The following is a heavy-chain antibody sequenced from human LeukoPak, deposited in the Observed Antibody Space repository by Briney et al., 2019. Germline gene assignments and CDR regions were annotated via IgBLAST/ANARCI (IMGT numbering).Heavy chain of an antibody. CDR1: GFTFSTYA. CDR2: ITDSGGST. V-gene: IGHV3-23*01. CDR3: ARAGDCTNGICYTADFDY. J-gene: IGHJ4*02. Sequence: PRGSLRLSCTASGFTFSTYAMSWVRQAPGKGLEWVSAITDSGGSTYYADSVKGRFTISRDNSKNTLYLQMNSLRAEDTALYYCARAGDCTNGICYTADFDYWGQGTLVTVSS. D-gene: IGHD2-8*01.